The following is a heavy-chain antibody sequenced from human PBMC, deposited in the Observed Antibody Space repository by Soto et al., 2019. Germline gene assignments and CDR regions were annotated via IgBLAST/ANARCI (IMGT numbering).Heavy chain of an antibody. Sequence: PSETLSLTCTVSGGSISSGGYYWSWIRQHPGKGLEWIGYIYYSGSTYYNPSLKSRVTISVDTSKNQFSLKLSSVTAADTAVYYCARALWFGELLSTAYYFDYWGQGTLVTVSS. CDR2: IYYSGST. V-gene: IGHV4-31*03. J-gene: IGHJ4*02. CDR3: ARALWFGELLSTAYYFDY. D-gene: IGHD3-10*01. CDR1: GGSISSGGYY.